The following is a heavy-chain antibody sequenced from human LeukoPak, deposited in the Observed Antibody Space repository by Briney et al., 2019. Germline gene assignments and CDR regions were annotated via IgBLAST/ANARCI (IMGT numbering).Heavy chain of an antibody. J-gene: IGHJ4*02. V-gene: IGHV1-18*01. D-gene: IGHD2-8*01. CDR2: ISAYNGST. CDR1: GYTFTSYG. CDR3: ARSEMVETPPDY. Sequence: GASVKVSCKASGYTFTSYGISWVRQAPGQGLVWMGWISAYNGSTNYAQKLQGRVTMTTDTSTSTAYMELRSLRSDDTAVYYCARSEMVETPPDYRGQGTLVTVSS.